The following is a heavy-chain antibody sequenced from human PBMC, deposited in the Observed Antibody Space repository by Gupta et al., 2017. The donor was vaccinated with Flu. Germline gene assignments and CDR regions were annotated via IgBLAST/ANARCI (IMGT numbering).Heavy chain of an antibody. Sequence: EVQLVESGGGSVQPGGSLRLSCVASGFTLSSHDMSWVRQAPGRRLEWVSFISPSATIYYGDPVRGRFTISRDNAKNSLYLQMSGLRDEDTAVYYCAGGHWDNWGQGTLVTVSS. CDR3: AGGHWDN. CDR2: ISPSATI. J-gene: IGHJ4*02. V-gene: IGHV3-48*03. CDR1: GFTLSSHD.